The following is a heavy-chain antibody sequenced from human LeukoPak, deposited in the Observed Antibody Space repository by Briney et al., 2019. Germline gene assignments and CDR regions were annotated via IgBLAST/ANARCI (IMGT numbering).Heavy chain of an antibody. Sequence: GGSLRLSCAASGFTLSSYSMNWVRQAPGKGLEWVSFISSSSSYIYYADSVKGRFTISRDNAKNSLYLQMNSLRAEDTALYYCAKDYDILTGYYRGAFDIWGQGTMVTVSS. CDR3: AKDYDILTGYYRGAFDI. J-gene: IGHJ3*02. CDR2: ISSSSSYI. CDR1: GFTLSSYS. V-gene: IGHV3-21*04. D-gene: IGHD3-9*01.